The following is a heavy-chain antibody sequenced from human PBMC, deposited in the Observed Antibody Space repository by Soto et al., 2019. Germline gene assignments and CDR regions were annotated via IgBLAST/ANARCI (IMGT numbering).Heavy chain of an antibody. J-gene: IGHJ4*02. CDR3: ARGAAPRDSSGYYSFDY. CDR1: GGSISSYY. CDR2: IYYGGST. D-gene: IGHD3-22*01. Sequence: SETLSLTCTVSGGSISSYYWSWIRQPPGKGLEWIGYIYYGGSTNYNPSLKSRVTISVDTSKNQFSLKLSSVTAADTAVYYCARGAAPRDSSGYYSFDYWGQGTLVTVSS. V-gene: IGHV4-59*01.